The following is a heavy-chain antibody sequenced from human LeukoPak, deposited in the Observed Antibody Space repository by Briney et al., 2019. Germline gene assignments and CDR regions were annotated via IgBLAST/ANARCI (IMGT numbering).Heavy chain of an antibody. D-gene: IGHD3-10*01. CDR2: IKQDGGEK. Sequence: PGGSLTLSCAASGFTFSGYWMSWLRQAPGKGLEWVANIKQDGGEKYYVDYVKGRFTISRDNAKNSLYLQMNSLRAEDTAVYYCARDRGFGQADVWGKGTTVTVSS. CDR3: ARDRGFGQADV. J-gene: IGHJ6*04. CDR1: GFTFSGYW. V-gene: IGHV3-7*01.